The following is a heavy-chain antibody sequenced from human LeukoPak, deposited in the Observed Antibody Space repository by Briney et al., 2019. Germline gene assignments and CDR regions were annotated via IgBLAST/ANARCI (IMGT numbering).Heavy chain of an antibody. J-gene: IGHJ1*01. V-gene: IGHV1-69*06. CDR3: ARYSLYSRGYCYESSQYFQH. CDR2: IIPIFGTA. D-gene: IGHD3-22*01. Sequence: SVKVSCKASGGTFSSYAISWVRQAPGQGLEWMGRIIPIFGTANYAQKFQGRVTITADKSTSTAYMELSSLRSEDTAVYYCARYSLYSRGYCYESSQYFQHWGQGTLVTVSS. CDR1: GGTFSSYA.